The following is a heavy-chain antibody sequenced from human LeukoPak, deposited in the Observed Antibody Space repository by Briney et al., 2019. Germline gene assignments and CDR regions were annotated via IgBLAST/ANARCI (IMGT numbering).Heavy chain of an antibody. CDR1: GGSISSYY. D-gene: IGHD2-15*01. J-gene: IGHJ6*03. Sequence: SETLSLTCTVPGGSISSYYWSWIRQPPGKGLEWIGYIFYSGSTNYNPSLKSRVTISVDTSKNQFSLKLSSVTAADTAVYYCARSSNCSGGSCYYYYMDVWGKGTTVTVSS. CDR2: IFYSGST. CDR3: ARSSNCSGGSCYYYYMDV. V-gene: IGHV4-59*01.